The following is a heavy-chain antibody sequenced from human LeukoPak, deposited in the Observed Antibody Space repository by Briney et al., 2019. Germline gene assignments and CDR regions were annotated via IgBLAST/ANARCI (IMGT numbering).Heavy chain of an antibody. D-gene: IGHD3-9*01. CDR3: ARVYYDILTGYPTGYYYYYTDV. CDR2: IYYSGST. J-gene: IGHJ6*03. Sequence: SETLSLTCTVSGGSISSYYWSWIRQPPGKGLEWIGYIYYSGSTNYNPSLKSRVTISVDTSKNQFSLKLSSVTAADTAVYYCARVYYDILTGYPTGYYYYYTDVWGKGTTVTVSS. V-gene: IGHV4-59*01. CDR1: GGSISSYY.